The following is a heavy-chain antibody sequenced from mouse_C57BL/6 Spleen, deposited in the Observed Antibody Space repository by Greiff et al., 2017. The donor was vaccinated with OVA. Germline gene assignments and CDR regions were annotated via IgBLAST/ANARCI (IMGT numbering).Heavy chain of an antibody. D-gene: IGHD1-1*01. Sequence: QVQLQQPGAELVRPGSSVKLSCKASGYTFTSYWMHWVKQRPIQGLEWIGNIDPSDSETHYNQKFKDKATLTVDKSSSTAYMQLSSLTSEDSAVYYCARMYYGSSHWYVDVWGTGTTVTDSS. V-gene: IGHV1-52*01. J-gene: IGHJ1*03. CDR1: GYTFTSYW. CDR2: IDPSDSET. CDR3: ARMYYGSSHWYVDV.